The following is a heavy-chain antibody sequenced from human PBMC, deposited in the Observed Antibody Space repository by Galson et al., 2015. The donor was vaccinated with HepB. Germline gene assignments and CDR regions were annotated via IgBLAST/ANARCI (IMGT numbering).Heavy chain of an antibody. J-gene: IGHJ4*02. CDR1: GYTFTSYG. CDR3: ARARYGSSPPDY. V-gene: IGHV1-18*04. Sequence: SVKVSCKASGYTFTSYGISWVRQAPGQGLEWMGWISAYNGNTNYALKLQDRVTITTDTSTSTVYMELRSLRSDDTAVYYCARARYGSSPPDYWGQGTLVTVSS. D-gene: IGHD6-6*01. CDR2: ISAYNGNT.